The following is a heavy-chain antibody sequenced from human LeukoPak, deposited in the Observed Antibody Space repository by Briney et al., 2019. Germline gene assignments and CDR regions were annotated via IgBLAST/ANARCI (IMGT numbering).Heavy chain of an antibody. CDR3: ARDRSSYCSSTSCYMGIDY. CDR1: GYTFTSYG. D-gene: IGHD2-2*02. CDR2: ISAYNGNT. Sequence: ASVKVSCXASGYTFTSYGISWVRQAPGQGLEWMGWISAYNGNTNYAQKLQGRVTMTTDTSTSTAYMELRSLRSDDTAVYYCARDRSSYCSSTSCYMGIDYWGQGTLVTVSS. J-gene: IGHJ4*02. V-gene: IGHV1-18*01.